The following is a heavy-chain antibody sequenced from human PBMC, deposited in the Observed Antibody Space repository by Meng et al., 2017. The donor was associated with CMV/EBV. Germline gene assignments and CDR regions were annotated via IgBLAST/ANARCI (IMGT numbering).Heavy chain of an antibody. CDR1: GFTFSDYY. CDR3: ARGQTYYDFWSGYSD. J-gene: IGHJ4*02. CDR2: ISSSGSSI. D-gene: IGHD3-3*01. Sequence: GESLKIFCAASGFTFSDYYMSWIRQAPGKGLEWVSYISSSGSSIYYADSVKGRFTISRDNSKNSLYLQMNSLRAEDTAVYYCARGQTYYDFWSGYSDWGQGTLVTVSS. V-gene: IGHV3-11*04.